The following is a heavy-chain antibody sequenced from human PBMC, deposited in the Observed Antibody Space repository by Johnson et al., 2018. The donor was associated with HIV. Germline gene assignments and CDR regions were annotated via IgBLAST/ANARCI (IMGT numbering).Heavy chain of an antibody. CDR3: AREGKDAFDI. CDR1: GFTFSNHW. CDR2: IYSGGNT. V-gene: IGHV3-66*01. D-gene: IGHD3-10*01. Sequence: EVQLVESGGGLVQSGGSLRLSCAASGFTFSNHWMHWVRQAPGKGLEWVSVIYSGGNTYYADSVKGRFTISRDNSKNTLYLQMNSLRAEDTAVYYCAREGKDAFDIWGQGTMVTVSS. J-gene: IGHJ3*02.